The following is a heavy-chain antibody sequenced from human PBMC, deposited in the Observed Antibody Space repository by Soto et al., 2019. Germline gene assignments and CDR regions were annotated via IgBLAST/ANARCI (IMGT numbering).Heavy chain of an antibody. CDR3: ARTITRSLEWLFDH. V-gene: IGHV1-46*03. CDR2: INPNDRST. CDR1: AYTFTTYF. J-gene: IGHJ4*02. D-gene: IGHD3-3*01. Sequence: ASVKVSCKASAYTFTTYFIHWVRQAPGQGLEWVGIINPNDRSTSYAQKFQGRVTMTRDTSTSTVFMEMSSLRSEDTAVYYCARTITRSLEWLFDHWGQGTLVTVSS.